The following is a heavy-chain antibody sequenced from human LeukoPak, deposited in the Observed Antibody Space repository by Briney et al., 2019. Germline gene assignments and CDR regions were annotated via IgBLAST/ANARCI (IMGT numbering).Heavy chain of an antibody. CDR3: ARDGQAFNSNWDYFEY. J-gene: IGHJ4*02. CDR1: GFTFDTFA. CDR2: IGNTET. V-gene: IGHV3-23*01. D-gene: IGHD7-27*01. Sequence: GESLRLSCIASGFTFDTFAMSWVRQAPGKGLEWVSGIGNTETYYADSVKGRFTISIDNSKSTIYLHMNNLRAEDTALYYCARDGQAFNSNWDYFEYWGQGTPVTVSS.